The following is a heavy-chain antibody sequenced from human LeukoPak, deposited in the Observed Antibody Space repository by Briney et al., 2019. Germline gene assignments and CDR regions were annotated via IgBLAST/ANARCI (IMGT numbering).Heavy chain of an antibody. CDR3: AKGDPPTYYDILTGQDY. CDR1: GFTFSSYA. V-gene: IGHV3-23*01. CDR2: ISAGGGST. J-gene: IGHJ4*02. D-gene: IGHD3-9*01. Sequence: GGPLILSCAASGFTFSSYAMSWVRQAPGKGLEWVAGISAGGGSTYYADSVKGRFTISRDNSKNMLYLQLNSLRAEDTAVYYCAKGDPPTYYDILTGQDYWGQGTLVTVSS.